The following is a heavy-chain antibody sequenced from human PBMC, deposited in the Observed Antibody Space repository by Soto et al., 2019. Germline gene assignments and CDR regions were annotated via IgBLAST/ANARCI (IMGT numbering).Heavy chain of an antibody. CDR1: GVAFSGYA. J-gene: IGHJ6*02. CDR2: IIPIFGTA. D-gene: IGHD6-25*01. V-gene: IGHV1-69*13. CDR3: ARVPARNYYYYGMDV. Sequence: SVKVSCKASGVAFSGYAGGWVRQAPGQGLECMGGIIPIFGTANYAQKLQGRVTITADESTSTAYMELSSLRSEDTAVYYCARVPARNYYYYGMDVWAQGTTVTVPS.